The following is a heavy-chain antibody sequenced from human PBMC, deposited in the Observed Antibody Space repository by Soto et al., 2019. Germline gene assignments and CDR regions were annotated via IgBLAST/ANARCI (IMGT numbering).Heavy chain of an antibody. J-gene: IGHJ6*02. Sequence: ASVKVSCKASGYTFTGNYMHWVRQAPGQGLEWMGWINPNSGGTNYTQKFQGWVTMTRDTSISTAYMELSRLRSDDTAVYYCAKDGQPPYYYYGMDVWGQGTTVTVS. CDR3: AKDGQPPYYYYGMDV. CDR2: INPNSGGT. V-gene: IGHV1-2*04. CDR1: GYTFTGNY.